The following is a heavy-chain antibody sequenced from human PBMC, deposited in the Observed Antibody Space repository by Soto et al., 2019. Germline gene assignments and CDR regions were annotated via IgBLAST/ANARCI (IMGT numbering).Heavy chain of an antibody. J-gene: IGHJ6*02. CDR3: ARDKTPLYYYYGMDV. CDR1: GGTFSSYA. CDR2: IIPIFGTA. V-gene: IGHV1-69*06. Sequence: ASVKVSCKASGGTFSSYAISWVRQAPGQGLEWMGGIIPIFGTANYAQKFQGRVTITADKSTSTAYMELSSLRSEDTAVYYCARDKTPLYYYYGMDVWGQGTTVTVSS.